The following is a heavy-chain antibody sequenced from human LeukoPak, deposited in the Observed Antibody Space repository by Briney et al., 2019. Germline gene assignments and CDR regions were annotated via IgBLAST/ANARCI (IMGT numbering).Heavy chain of an antibody. CDR2: IYSGGST. CDR3: ARGWQSQGYYMDV. V-gene: IGHV3-53*01. D-gene: IGHD5-24*01. Sequence: PGGSLRLSCAASGFTVSSNYMSWVRQAPGKGLEWVSVIYSGGSTYYADSVKGRFTISRDNSKNTLYLQMNSLRAEDTAVYYCARGWQSQGYYMDVWGKGTTVTVSS. CDR1: GFTVSSNY. J-gene: IGHJ6*03.